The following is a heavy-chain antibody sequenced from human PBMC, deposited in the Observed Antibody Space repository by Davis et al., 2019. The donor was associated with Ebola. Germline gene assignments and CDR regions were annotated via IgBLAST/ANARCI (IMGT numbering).Heavy chain of an antibody. CDR3: AWVMTTVTTLTYSYYYMDV. CDR1: GDTFRSFA. Sequence: SVKVSCKASGDTFRSFAISWVRHAPGQGLVWMGTIVPFLRSTKYAQKFQGRVTITADESTGTAYMEVSSLRYEDTAVYYCAWVMTTVTTLTYSYYYMDVWGKGTTVTVSS. V-gene: IGHV1-69*11. J-gene: IGHJ6*03. D-gene: IGHD4-11*01. CDR2: IVPFLRST.